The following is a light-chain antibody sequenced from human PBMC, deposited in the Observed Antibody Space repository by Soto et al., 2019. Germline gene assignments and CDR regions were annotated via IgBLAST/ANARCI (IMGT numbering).Light chain of an antibody. V-gene: IGKV3-15*01. CDR3: QQYNKWPYT. Sequence: EIVMTQSPATLSVSPGDRATLSCRASQSVSSNLGWYQQKPGQAPRLLIYGASTRATGVPARFSGSGSGTECTLTISSLQSEDFAVYYCQQYNKWPYTFGQGTKLEIK. CDR1: QSVSSN. CDR2: GAS. J-gene: IGKJ2*01.